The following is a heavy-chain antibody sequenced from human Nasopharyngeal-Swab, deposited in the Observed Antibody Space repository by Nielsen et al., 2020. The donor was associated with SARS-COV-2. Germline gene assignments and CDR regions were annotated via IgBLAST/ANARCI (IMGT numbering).Heavy chain of an antibody. J-gene: IGHJ6*02. V-gene: IGHV3-30*03. CDR1: GFTFSSFG. CDR2: IAHDASNE. CDR3: ARDWYSSSSDHYYYGMDV. Sequence: GGSLRLSCAASGFTFSSFGMHWVRQAPGKGLEWVAFIAHDASNEYYGDSVKGRFSISRDSSKNTLYLQMNSLRAEDTAVYYCARDWYSSSSDHYYYGMDVWGQGTTVTVSS. D-gene: IGHD6-6*01.